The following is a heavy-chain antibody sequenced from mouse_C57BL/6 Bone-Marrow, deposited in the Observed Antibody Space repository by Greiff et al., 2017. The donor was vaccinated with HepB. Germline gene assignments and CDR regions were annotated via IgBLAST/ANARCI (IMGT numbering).Heavy chain of an antibody. J-gene: IGHJ2*01. D-gene: IGHD1-1*01. Sequence: QVQLQQPGAELVKPGASVKMSCKASGYTFTSYWITWVKQRPGQGLEWIGDIYPGSGSTNYNEKFKGKATLTVDTSSSTAYMQLSSLTSEDSAVYYCAREITTVVGYYFDGWGQGTTLTVSS. CDR2: IYPGSGST. V-gene: IGHV1-55*01. CDR3: AREITTVVGYYFDG. CDR1: GYTFTSYW.